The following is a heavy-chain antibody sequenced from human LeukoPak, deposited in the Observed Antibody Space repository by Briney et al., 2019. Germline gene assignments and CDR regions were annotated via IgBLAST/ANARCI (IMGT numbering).Heavy chain of an antibody. Sequence: PVGSLRLPCAASGFTFSDYYMSWIRQAPGKGLEWVSYISSSGSTIYYADSVKGRFTISRDNAKNSLYLQMNSLRAEDTAVYYCARRVRRGLLKYSGSYADFWGQGTLVTVSS. V-gene: IGHV3-11*01. CDR2: ISSSGSTI. CDR3: ARRVRRGLLKYSGSYADF. J-gene: IGHJ4*02. D-gene: IGHD1-26*01. CDR1: GFTFSDYY.